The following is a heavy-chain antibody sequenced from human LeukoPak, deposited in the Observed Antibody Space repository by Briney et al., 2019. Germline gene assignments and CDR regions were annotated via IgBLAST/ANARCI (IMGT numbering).Heavy chain of an antibody. CDR3: ARGYGVNWFDP. CDR2: INPSGGST. Sequence: ASEKVSCKGSGGTVSSYTISWVRHAPGQGLEWMGIINPSGGSTSYAQKFQVRVPVTRDTSTSTVYMELRRLRSEDTAVYFGARGYGVNWFDPWGQGTLVSVSS. D-gene: IGHD4-17*01. V-gene: IGHV1-46*01. CDR1: GGTVSSYT. J-gene: IGHJ5*02.